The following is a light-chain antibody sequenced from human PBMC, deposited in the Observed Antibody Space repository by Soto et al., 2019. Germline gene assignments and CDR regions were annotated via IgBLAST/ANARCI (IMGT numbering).Light chain of an antibody. V-gene: IGKV3-20*01. CDR2: GAS. Sequence: IVLTQSPGTLSLSPGERATLSCRASQSVSSSYLAWYQQKPGQAPRLLIYGASSRATGIPDRFSGSGSGTDHTLTISRLEPEDFAVYYSQQYGSSPLYTFGQGTKLEIK. CDR1: QSVSSSY. J-gene: IGKJ2*01. CDR3: QQYGSSPLYT.